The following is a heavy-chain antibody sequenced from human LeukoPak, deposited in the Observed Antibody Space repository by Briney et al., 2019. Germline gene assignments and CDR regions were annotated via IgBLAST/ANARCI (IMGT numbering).Heavy chain of an antibody. CDR3: ARTTYCGGDCYPRDFDY. Sequence: PGGSLRLSCAASGLTFSSYAMHWVRQAPGKGLEWVAVISYDGSNKYYADSVKGRFTISRDNSKNTLYLQMNSLRAEDTAVYYCARTTYCGGDCYPRDFDYWGQGTLVTVSS. D-gene: IGHD2-21*02. J-gene: IGHJ4*02. V-gene: IGHV3-30-3*01. CDR2: ISYDGSNK. CDR1: GLTFSSYA.